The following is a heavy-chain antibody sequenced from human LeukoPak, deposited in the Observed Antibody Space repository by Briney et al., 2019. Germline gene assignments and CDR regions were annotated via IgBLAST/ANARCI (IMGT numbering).Heavy chain of an antibody. Sequence: PSETLSLTCAVYGGSFSGYYWSWIRQPPGKGLEWIGEINHSGSTNYNPSLKSRVTISVDTSKNQFSLKLSSVTAADTAVYYCARERGSGWYSVGFDYWGQGTLVTVSS. CDR2: INHSGST. CDR1: GGSFSGYY. CDR3: ARERGSGWYSVGFDY. J-gene: IGHJ4*02. V-gene: IGHV4-34*01. D-gene: IGHD6-19*01.